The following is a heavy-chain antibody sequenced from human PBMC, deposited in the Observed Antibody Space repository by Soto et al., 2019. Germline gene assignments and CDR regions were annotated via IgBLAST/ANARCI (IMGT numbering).Heavy chain of an antibody. J-gene: IGHJ6*02. Sequence: QVQLQESGPGLVKPSQTLSLTCTVSGGSISSGDYYWSWIRQPPGKGLEWIGYIYYSGSTSYNPSLKSRVTISVDTSKNQFSLKLSSVTAADTAVYYCARDEGYCSGGSCYFGGMDVWGQGTTVTVSS. D-gene: IGHD2-15*01. CDR3: ARDEGYCSGGSCYFGGMDV. CDR2: IYYSGST. CDR1: GGSISSGDYY. V-gene: IGHV4-30-4*01.